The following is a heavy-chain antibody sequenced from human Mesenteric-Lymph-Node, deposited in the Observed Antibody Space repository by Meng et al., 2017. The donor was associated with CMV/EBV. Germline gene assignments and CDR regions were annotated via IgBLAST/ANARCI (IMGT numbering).Heavy chain of an antibody. V-gene: IGHV1-8*03. CDR1: GYTFTSYD. CDR2: MNPNSGNT. D-gene: IGHD1/OR15-1a*01. CDR3: AREVGGLEQGWVYYYGMDV. J-gene: IGHJ6*02. Sequence: ASVKVSCKASGYTFTSYDINWVRQATGQGLEWMGWMNPNSGNTGYAQKFRGRVTITRNTSISTAYMELSSLRSEDTAVYYCAREVGGLEQGWVYYYGMDVWGQGTTVTVSS.